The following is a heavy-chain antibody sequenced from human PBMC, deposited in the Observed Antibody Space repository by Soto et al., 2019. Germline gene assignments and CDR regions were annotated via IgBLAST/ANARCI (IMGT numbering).Heavy chain of an antibody. CDR3: TRDYILSRSWYGGSNRFEP. J-gene: IGHJ5*02. V-gene: IGHV3-20*04. CDR1: GFSLDEYG. D-gene: IGHD3-9*01. CDR2: VNWNGVST. Sequence: QLVEAGGRVVRPGGALRLSCAASGFSLDEYGINWVRQAPGKGLEWVSGVNWNGVSTSYANSVTGRVTIYRDNVKKYLYLQMNSLSVEDTALYYCTRDYILSRSWYGGSNRFEPWGQGTLVTVSS.